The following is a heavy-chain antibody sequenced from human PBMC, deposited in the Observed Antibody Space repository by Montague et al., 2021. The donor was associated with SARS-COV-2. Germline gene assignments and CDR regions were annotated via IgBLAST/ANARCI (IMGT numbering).Heavy chain of an antibody. CDR3: AHRLPAVAAFDX. CDR1: GFSLSTRTVG. Sequence: PALVKPTQTLTLTCTFSGFSLSTRTVGVGWIRQPPGKALEWLALIYWDGDKRYSPSLKSRLTITKVTSKNQVVLTMTNMDPVDTATYYCAHRLPAVAAFDXWGQGTLVTVSS. D-gene: IGHD6-6*01. J-gene: IGHJ4*02. CDR2: IYWDGDK. V-gene: IGHV2-5*02.